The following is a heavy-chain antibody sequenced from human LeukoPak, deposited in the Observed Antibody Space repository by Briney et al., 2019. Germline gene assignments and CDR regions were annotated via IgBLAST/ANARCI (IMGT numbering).Heavy chain of an antibody. CDR2: IYYSGST. D-gene: IGHD6-13*01. J-gene: IGHJ4*02. CDR1: GGSISIYY. V-gene: IGHV4-59*01. Sequence: SETLSLTCTVSGGSISIYYWSWIRQPPGKGLEWIGYIYYSGSTNYNPSLKSRVTISVDTSKNQFSLKLSSVTAADTAVYYCARARIAAAGTFDYWGQGTLVTVSS. CDR3: ARARIAAAGTFDY.